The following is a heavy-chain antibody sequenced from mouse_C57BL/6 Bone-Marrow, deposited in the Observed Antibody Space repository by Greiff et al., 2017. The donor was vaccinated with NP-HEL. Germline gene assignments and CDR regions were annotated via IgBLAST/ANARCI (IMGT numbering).Heavy chain of an antibody. V-gene: IGHV14-4*01. CDR1: GFNIKDDY. J-gene: IGHJ1*03. D-gene: IGHD1-1*01. CDR2: IDPENGDT. CDR3: TRYYYGSSYEGWYFDV. Sequence: VQLQQSGAELVRPGASVKLSCTASGFNIKDDYMHWVKQRPEQGLEWIGWIDPENGDTESASKFQGKSTITADTSSNTAYLQLSSLTSEDTAVYYCTRYYYGSSYEGWYFDVWGTGTTVTVSS.